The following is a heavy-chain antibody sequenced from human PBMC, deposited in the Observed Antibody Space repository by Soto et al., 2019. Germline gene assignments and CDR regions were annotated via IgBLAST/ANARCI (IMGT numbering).Heavy chain of an antibody. V-gene: IGHV1-46*03. CDR1: GYTFTSYY. CDR3: SRGSSWSGNWFDP. CDR2: INPSAGST. J-gene: IGHJ5*02. Sequence: ASVKVSCKASGYTFTSYYIHWVRQAPGQGLEKMGIINPSAGSTRYAQKFKGRVTMTRDTSTSTVYMELNSLRSEDTAVFYCSRGSSWSGNWFDPWGQGTLVTVSS. D-gene: IGHD6-19*01.